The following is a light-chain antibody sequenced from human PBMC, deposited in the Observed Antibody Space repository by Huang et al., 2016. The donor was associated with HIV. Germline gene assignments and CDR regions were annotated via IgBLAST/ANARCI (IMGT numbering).Light chain of an antibody. CDR1: PSVDSD. CDR2: DAS. V-gene: IGKV3-15*01. Sequence: EIEMTQSPATLSVSPGERATLSCRASPSVDSDLAWYQQKPCQAPRLLIYDASTRATGISAKFNGTGSGTEFSLSITNLQSEDFAVYYCQQYNDWPPLTFGGGTKVEI. CDR3: QQYNDWPPLT. J-gene: IGKJ4*01.